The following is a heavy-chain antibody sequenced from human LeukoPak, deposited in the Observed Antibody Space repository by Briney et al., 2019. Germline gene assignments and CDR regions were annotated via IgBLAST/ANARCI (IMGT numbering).Heavy chain of an antibody. CDR3: ARGTEQQSALYYYYYYMDV. V-gene: IGHV1-8*03. CDR2: MNPNSGNT. J-gene: IGHJ6*03. Sequence: GASVKVSCKASGYTFTGYYMHWVRQATGQGLEWMGWMNPNSGNTGYAQKFQGRVTITRNTSISTAYMELSSLRSEDTAVYYCARGTEQQSALYYYYYYMDVWGKGTTVTVSS. D-gene: IGHD6-13*01. CDR1: GYTFTGYY.